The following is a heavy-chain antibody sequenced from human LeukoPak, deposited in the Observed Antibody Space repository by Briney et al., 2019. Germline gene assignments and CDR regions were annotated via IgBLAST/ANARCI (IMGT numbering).Heavy chain of an antibody. D-gene: IGHD4-17*01. V-gene: IGHV3-64D*06. Sequence: WGSLRLTSSVSGFTFSTYAWHRLRQAPGKGLEYVSAISTNGGTTYYAESSRGRFAISRDNSKKTLYLQMSSLRADDTAVYYCVKGAVPTVNSYSDFWGQGTLVTVSS. CDR3: VKGAVPTVNSYSDF. CDR2: ISTNGGTT. J-gene: IGHJ4*02. CDR1: GFTFSTYA.